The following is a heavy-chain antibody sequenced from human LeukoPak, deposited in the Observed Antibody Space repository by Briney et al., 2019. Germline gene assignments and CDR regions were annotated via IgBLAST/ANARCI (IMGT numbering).Heavy chain of an antibody. CDR3: ARWGKMVPFYGMDV. V-gene: IGHV1-8*03. CDR1: GYTFTSYD. J-gene: IGHJ6*02. Sequence: ASVKVSCKASGYTFTSYDINWVRQATGQGLEWMGWMNPNSGNTGYAQKFQGRVTITRNTSISTAYMELSSLRSDDTAVYYCARWGKMVPFYGMDVWGQGTTVIVSS. D-gene: IGHD5-24*01. CDR2: MNPNSGNT.